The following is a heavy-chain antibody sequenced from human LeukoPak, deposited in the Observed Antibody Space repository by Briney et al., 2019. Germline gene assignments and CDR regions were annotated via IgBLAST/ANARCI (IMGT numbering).Heavy chain of an antibody. Sequence: GGSLRLSCAASGFSFSDYSMSWVRQAPGKELEWASRINSDGTTTNYADSVKGRFTISRDNAKNTVYLQMNSPRAEDTAVYYCARATASNWFDPWGQGTLVTVSS. D-gene: IGHD2-21*01. V-gene: IGHV3-74*01. J-gene: IGHJ5*02. CDR2: INSDGTTT. CDR1: GFSFSDYS. CDR3: ARATASNWFDP.